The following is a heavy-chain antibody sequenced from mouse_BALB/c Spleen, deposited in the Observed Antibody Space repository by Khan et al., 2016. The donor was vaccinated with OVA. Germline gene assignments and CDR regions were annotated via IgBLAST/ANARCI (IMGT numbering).Heavy chain of an antibody. CDR3: ASELGRYYAMDY. J-gene: IGHJ4*01. D-gene: IGHD4-1*01. CDR2: ISNSGSA. V-gene: IGHV3-2*02. Sequence: EVQLQESGPGLVKPSQSLSLTCTVTGYSITRDYAWNWIRQFPGNKLEWMGYISNSGSASYNQSLKSRISITRDTSKNQFFLQLESVTTEDTATYYCASELGRYYAMDYWGQGTSVTVSS. CDR1: GYSITRDYA.